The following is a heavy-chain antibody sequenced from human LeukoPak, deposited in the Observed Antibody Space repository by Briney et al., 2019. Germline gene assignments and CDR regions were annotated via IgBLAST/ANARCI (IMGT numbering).Heavy chain of an antibody. J-gene: IGHJ4*02. Sequence: PGGSLRLSCAASEFTFSSYAMSWVRQAPGKGLEWVSGISGSGGSTYYADSVKGRFTISRDNSKNTLYLQMNSLRAEDTAVYYCAKSQFDAYDFWSGFDYWGQGTLVTVSS. D-gene: IGHD3-3*01. CDR1: EFTFSSYA. CDR2: ISGSGGST. V-gene: IGHV3-23*01. CDR3: AKSQFDAYDFWSGFDY.